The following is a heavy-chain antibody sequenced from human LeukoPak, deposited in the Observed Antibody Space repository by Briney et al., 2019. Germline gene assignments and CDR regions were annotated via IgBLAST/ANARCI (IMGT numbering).Heavy chain of an antibody. CDR3: ARDRSTMVRGVYYFDY. D-gene: IGHD3-10*01. CDR1: GYTFTSYY. J-gene: IGHJ4*02. CDR2: INPSGGST. Sequence: GASVKVSCKASGYTFTSYYMHWVRQAPGQGLERMGIINPSGGSTSYAQKFQGRVTMTRDTSTSTVYMELSSLRSEDTAVYYCARDRSTMVRGVYYFDYWGQGTLVTVSS. V-gene: IGHV1-46*01.